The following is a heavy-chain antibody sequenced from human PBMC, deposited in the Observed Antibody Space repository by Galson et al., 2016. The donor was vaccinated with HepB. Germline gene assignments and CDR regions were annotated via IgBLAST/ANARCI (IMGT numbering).Heavy chain of an antibody. V-gene: IGHV4-34*01. CDR1: GGSFSGYY. D-gene: IGHD6-13*01. J-gene: IGHJ4*02. CDR3: ARVPTGSSWDLVFDY. Sequence: SETLSLTCAVYGGSFSGYYWSWIRQPPVKGLEWIGEIKHSGSTNYNPSLKSRVTISVDTSKKQFSLTLSSVTAADTAVYYCARVPTGSSWDLVFDYWGQGTLVTVSS. CDR2: IKHSGST.